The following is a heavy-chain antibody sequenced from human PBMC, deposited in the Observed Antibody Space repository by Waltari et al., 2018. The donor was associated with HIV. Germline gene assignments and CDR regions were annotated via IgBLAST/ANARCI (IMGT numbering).Heavy chain of an antibody. V-gene: IGHV3-53*01. CDR1: GFSVGDHY. J-gene: IGHJ4*02. Sequence: EVRLVESGGAWIQPGGSLRLSCVASGFSVGDHYLTWFRQAPGKGLEWVAIIFSGGSTYYADSVRGRFIISRDNSKNTLYLQMNSLTAEDTAIYYCARGLGLTVAVSGIRPFDYWGQGTLVTVSS. CDR3: ARGLGLTVAVSGIRPFDY. D-gene: IGHD6-19*01. CDR2: IFSGGST.